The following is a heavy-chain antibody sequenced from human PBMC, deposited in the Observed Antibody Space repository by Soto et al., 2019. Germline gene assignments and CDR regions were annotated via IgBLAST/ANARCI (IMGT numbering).Heavy chain of an antibody. Sequence: GGSLRLSCAASGFTFSSYSMNWVRQAPGKGLEWVSSISSSSSYIYYADSVKGRFTISRDNAKNSLYLQMNSLRAEDTAVYYCARGIQLDPSVDYWGQGTLVTVSS. CDR3: ARGIQLDPSVDY. CDR1: GFTFSSYS. J-gene: IGHJ4*02. D-gene: IGHD5-18*01. CDR2: ISSSSSYI. V-gene: IGHV3-21*01.